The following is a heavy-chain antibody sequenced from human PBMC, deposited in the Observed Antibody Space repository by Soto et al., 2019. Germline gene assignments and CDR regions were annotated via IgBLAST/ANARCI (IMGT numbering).Heavy chain of an antibody. D-gene: IGHD6-13*01. CDR3: ARVGWSYSSSWYAGDWFDP. V-gene: IGHV3-21*01. J-gene: IGHJ5*02. CDR2: ISSSSSYI. CDR1: GFTFSSYS. Sequence: EVQLVESGGGLVKPGGSLRLSCAASGFTFSSYSMNWVRQAPGKGLEWVSSISSSSSYIYYADSVKGRFTISRDNAKNSLYMQMTSLRAEDTAVYYCARVGWSYSSSWYAGDWFDPWGQGTLVTVSS.